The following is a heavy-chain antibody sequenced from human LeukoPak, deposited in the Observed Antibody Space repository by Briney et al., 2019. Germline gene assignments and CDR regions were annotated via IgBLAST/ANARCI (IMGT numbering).Heavy chain of an antibody. CDR1: GGSFSGYY. CDR2: INHSGST. J-gene: IGHJ4*02. V-gene: IGHV4-34*01. D-gene: IGHD4-17*01. CDR3: ARKTEVTVTTFDY. Sequence: PSETLSLTCAVYGGSFSGYYWSWIRQPPGKGLEWIGEINHSGSTNYNPSLKSRVTISVDTSKNQFSLKLSSVTAADTAVYYCARKTEVTVTTFDYWGQGTLVTVSS.